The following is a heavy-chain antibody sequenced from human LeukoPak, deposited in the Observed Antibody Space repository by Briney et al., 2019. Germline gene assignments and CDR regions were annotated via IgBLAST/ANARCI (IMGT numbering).Heavy chain of an antibody. D-gene: IGHD6-13*01. Sequence: PGGSLRLSCAASGFTFSSYWMSWVRQAPGKGLEWVANIKQDGSEKYYVDSVKGRFTISRDNAKNSLYLQMNSLRAEDTAVYYCPTIRGYSSSWPFDYWGQGILVTVSS. CDR3: PTIRGYSSSWPFDY. V-gene: IGHV3-7*03. CDR2: IKQDGSEK. CDR1: GFTFSSYW. J-gene: IGHJ4*02.